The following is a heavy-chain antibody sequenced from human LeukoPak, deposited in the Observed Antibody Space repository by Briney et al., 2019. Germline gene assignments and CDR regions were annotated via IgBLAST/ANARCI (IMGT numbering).Heavy chain of an antibody. V-gene: IGHV3-74*01. D-gene: IGHD5-18*01. Sequence: GGSLRLSCAASGFTFSNYWMHWVRQVPGKGLFWVSRINSDGSSTNYADSVKGRFTISRDNAKNSLYLQMNSLRAEDTAVYYCARTRGYGYGYVYWGQGALVTVSS. CDR1: GFTFSNYW. J-gene: IGHJ4*02. CDR3: ARTRGYGYGYVY. CDR2: INSDGSST.